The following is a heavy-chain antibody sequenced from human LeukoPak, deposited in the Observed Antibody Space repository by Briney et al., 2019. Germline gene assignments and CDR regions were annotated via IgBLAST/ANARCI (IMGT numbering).Heavy chain of an antibody. J-gene: IGHJ4*02. D-gene: IGHD3-22*01. CDR1: GGSISSYY. V-gene: IGHV4-59*08. Sequence: SETLSLTCTVSGGSISSYYWSWIRQPPGKGLEWIGYIYYSGSTNYNPSLKSRVTISVDTSKNQFSLKLSSVTAADTAVYYCARADYYDSSGYYPPLFDYWGQGTLVTVSS. CDR3: ARADYYDSSGYYPPLFDY. CDR2: IYYSGST.